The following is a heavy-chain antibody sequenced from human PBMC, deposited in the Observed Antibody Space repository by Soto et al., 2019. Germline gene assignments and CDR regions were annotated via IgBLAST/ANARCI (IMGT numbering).Heavy chain of an antibody. D-gene: IGHD3-22*01. Sequence: QVQLVESGGGVVQPGRSLRLSCAASGFTFSSYGMHWVRQAPGKGLEWVAVISYDGSNKYYADSVKGRFTISRDNSKNTLYLQMNSLRAEDTAVYYCAKDYYDSSGYYGTYYFDYWGQGTLVTVSS. J-gene: IGHJ4*02. V-gene: IGHV3-30*18. CDR3: AKDYYDSSGYYGTYYFDY. CDR2: ISYDGSNK. CDR1: GFTFSSYG.